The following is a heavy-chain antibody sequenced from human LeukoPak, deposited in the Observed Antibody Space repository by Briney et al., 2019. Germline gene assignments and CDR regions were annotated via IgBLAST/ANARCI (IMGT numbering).Heavy chain of an antibody. CDR3: ARVYYSSSYDYWYFDL. V-gene: IGHV4-59*01. Sequence: PSETLSLTCTVSGGSIRNYYWSWIRQPPGKGLEWIGYIYYSGSTNYNPSLKSRVTISVDTSKNQFSLKLSSVTAADTAVYYCARVYYSSSYDYWYFDLWDRGTLVTVSS. J-gene: IGHJ2*01. D-gene: IGHD6-13*01. CDR1: GGSIRNYY. CDR2: IYYSGST.